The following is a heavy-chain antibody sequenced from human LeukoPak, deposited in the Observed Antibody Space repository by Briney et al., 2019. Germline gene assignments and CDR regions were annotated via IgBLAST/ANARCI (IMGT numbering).Heavy chain of an antibody. D-gene: IGHD3-22*01. V-gene: IGHV3-30-3*01. Sequence: SXXLSCAASXXXXSSXAMHXVXQXPGXGXXWVAVISYDGSNKYYADSVKGRFTISRDNSKNTLYLQMNSLRAEDTAVYYCASLYYYDSSFDYWGQGTLVTVSS. CDR2: ISYDGSNK. J-gene: IGHJ4*02. CDR3: ASLYYYDSSFDY. CDR1: XXXXSSXA.